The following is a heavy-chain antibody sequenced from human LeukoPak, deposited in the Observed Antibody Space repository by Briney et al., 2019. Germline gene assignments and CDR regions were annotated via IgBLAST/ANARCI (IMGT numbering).Heavy chain of an antibody. Sequence: SETLSPTCSVSGGSLHSYYCTWIRQPPGEGLEWIGYIYHNVGSSYNPSLKSRVTLSIDTSKKNFSLKLTSVTAADTAVYYCARSVYDWNPRYYMDVWGEGTTVTVSS. CDR2: IYHNVGS. V-gene: IGHV4-59*01. D-gene: IGHD1-20*01. J-gene: IGHJ6*03. CDR3: ARSVYDWNPRYYMDV. CDR1: GGSLHSYY.